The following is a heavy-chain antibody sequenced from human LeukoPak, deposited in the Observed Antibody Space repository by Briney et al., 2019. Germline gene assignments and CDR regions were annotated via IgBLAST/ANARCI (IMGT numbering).Heavy chain of an antibody. J-gene: IGHJ4*02. CDR2: ITGNSNYI. Sequence: GGSLRLSCAASGFTFSIYSINWVRQAPGKGLEWVSFITGNSNYIYYADSVKGRFTISRDNAKNSLYLQMNSLRAEDTAVYYCASGVLEGEFDYWGQGTLVTVSS. CDR1: GFTFSIYS. CDR3: ASGVLEGEFDY. V-gene: IGHV3-21*01. D-gene: IGHD3-16*01.